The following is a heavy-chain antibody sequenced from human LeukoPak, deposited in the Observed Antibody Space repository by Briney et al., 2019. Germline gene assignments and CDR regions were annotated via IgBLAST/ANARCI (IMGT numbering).Heavy chain of an antibody. V-gene: IGHV3-33*08. CDR2: IWYDGSHI. J-gene: IGHJ4*02. CDR3: ERSRPYFDY. Sequence: GGPLRLPCVLSGFTFSRYRMNWVRQAPGKGLEWVAVIWYDGSHIYYADSVKGRFTLSRDNSKHTLYLQMNSLRAEDTAVYYCERSRPYFDYWGQGTRVTVSS. CDR1: GFTFSRYR.